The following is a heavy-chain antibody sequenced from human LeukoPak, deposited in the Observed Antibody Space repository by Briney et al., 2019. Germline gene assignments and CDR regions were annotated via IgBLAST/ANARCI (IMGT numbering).Heavy chain of an antibody. CDR2: IYYSGST. CDR1: GGSISSYY. CDR3: ARATFRFDY. V-gene: IGHV4-59*01. Sequence: SETLSLTCTVSGGSISSYYWSWTRQPPGKGLEWIGYIYYSGSTNYNPSLKSRVTISVDTSKNQFSLKLSSVTAADTAVYYCARATFRFDYWGQGTLVTVSS. D-gene: IGHD3-16*01. J-gene: IGHJ4*02.